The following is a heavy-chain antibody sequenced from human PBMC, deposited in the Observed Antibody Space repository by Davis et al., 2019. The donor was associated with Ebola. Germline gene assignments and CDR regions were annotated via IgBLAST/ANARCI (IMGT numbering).Heavy chain of an antibody. J-gene: IGHJ4*02. CDR1: GSTFTSHG. V-gene: IGHV1-18*01. D-gene: IGHD1-1*01. CDR3: ARAQFPTTSDH. CDR2: ISSYNGNT. Sequence: ASVKVSCKASGSTFTSHGISWVRQAPGQGLEWMGWISSYNGNTNYAQNVQGRVIMTTDTATTTAYMEVGGLRSDDTAVYYCARAQFPTTSDHWGQGTLVTVSS.